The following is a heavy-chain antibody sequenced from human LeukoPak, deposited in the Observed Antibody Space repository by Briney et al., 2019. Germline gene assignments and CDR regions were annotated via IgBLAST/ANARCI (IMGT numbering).Heavy chain of an antibody. CDR1: GFTFDDYA. D-gene: IGHD6-19*01. J-gene: IGHJ4*02. V-gene: IGHV3-9*01. CDR3: AKSPYSSGLYDY. CDR2: ISWNSGSI. Sequence: PGRSLRPSCAASGFTFDDYAMHWVRQAPGEGLEWVSGISWNSGSIGYADSVKGRFTISRDNAKNSLYLQMNSLRAEDTALYHCAKSPYSSGLYDYWGQGTLVTVSS.